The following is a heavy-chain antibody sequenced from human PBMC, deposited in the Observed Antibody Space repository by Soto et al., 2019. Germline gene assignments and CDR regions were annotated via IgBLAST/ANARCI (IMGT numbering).Heavy chain of an antibody. V-gene: IGHV1-69*01. D-gene: IGHD2-2*01. CDR1: GGTFSSYA. CDR3: ARGLEYCSSTSCYGGGL. CDR2: IIPIFGTA. Sequence: QVQLVQSGAEVKKPGSSVKVSCKASGGTFSSYAISWVRQAPGQGLEWMGGIIPIFGTANYAQKFKGRVTITADESTSTAYMELSSRRSEDTAVYYCARGLEYCSSTSCYGGGLWGQGTLVTVSS. J-gene: IGHJ4*02.